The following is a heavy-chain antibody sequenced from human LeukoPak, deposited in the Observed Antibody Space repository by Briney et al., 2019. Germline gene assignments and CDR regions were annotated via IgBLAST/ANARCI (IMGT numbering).Heavy chain of an antibody. D-gene: IGHD1-26*01. CDR1: GFTFSSYA. Sequence: PGGSLRLSCAASGFTFSSYAMSWVRQAPGKGLEWVSAIIGSGGSTYYADSVKGRFTISRDNSKNTLYLQMNSLRAEDTAVYYCAKGMDISSGSYSYYFDYWGQGTLVTVSS. CDR2: IIGSGGST. J-gene: IGHJ4*02. CDR3: AKGMDISSGSYSYYFDY. V-gene: IGHV3-23*01.